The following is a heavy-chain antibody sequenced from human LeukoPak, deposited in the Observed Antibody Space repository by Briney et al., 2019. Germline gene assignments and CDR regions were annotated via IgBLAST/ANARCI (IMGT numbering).Heavy chain of an antibody. Sequence: GGSLRLSCAASGFTFSIYGMSWVRQAPGKGLEWVSVIYSGGSTYYADSVKGRFTISRDNSKNTLYLQMNSLRAEDTAVYYCARTNNYYYYYYMDVWGKGTTVTISS. V-gene: IGHV3-66*01. D-gene: IGHD1/OR15-1a*01. CDR1: GFTFSIYG. CDR2: IYSGGST. J-gene: IGHJ6*03. CDR3: ARTNNYYYYYYMDV.